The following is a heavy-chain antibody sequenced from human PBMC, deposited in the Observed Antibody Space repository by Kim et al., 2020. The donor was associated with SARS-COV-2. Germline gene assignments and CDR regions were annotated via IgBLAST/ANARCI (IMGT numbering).Heavy chain of an antibody. J-gene: IGHJ4*02. CDR3: ARFGNVGGVAGFDY. CDR1: GGSFSGYY. CDR2: INHSGST. D-gene: IGHD6-19*01. V-gene: IGHV4-34*01. Sequence: SETLSLTCAVYGGSFSGYYWSWIRQPPGKGLEWIGEINHSGSTNYNPSLKSRVTISVDTSKNQFSLKLSSVTAADTAVYYCARFGNVGGVAGFDYWGQGTLVTVSS.